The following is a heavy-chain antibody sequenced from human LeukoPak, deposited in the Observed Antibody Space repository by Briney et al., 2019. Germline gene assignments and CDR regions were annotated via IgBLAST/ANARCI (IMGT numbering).Heavy chain of an antibody. J-gene: IGHJ4*02. V-gene: IGHV1-2*02. CDR1: GYTFTGYY. CDR2: INPNSGGT. Sequence: ASVKVSCKASGYTFTGYYMHWVRQAPGQGLEWMGWINPNSGGTNYAQKFQGRVTMTRDTSISTAYMELSRLRSGDTAVYYCARVYRRGSGSYALDYWGQGTLVTVSS. D-gene: IGHD3-10*01. CDR3: ARVYRRGSGSYALDY.